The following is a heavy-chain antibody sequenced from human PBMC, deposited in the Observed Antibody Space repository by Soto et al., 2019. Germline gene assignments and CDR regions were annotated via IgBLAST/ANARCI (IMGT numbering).Heavy chain of an antibody. V-gene: IGHV1-2*02. J-gene: IGHJ4*02. CDR2: IGPASGDT. CDR1: GYTFTGHY. D-gene: IGHD3-10*01. CDR3: GRGRSGQLVVFY. Sequence: ASVKVSFKASGYTFTGHYIHWLRQAPGQGPEWMGEIGPASGDTRYAQKFQGRVTMTRDTSTTTVYMELNNLSPDDTAVYYCGRGRSGQLVVFYWGQGTPVTVSS.